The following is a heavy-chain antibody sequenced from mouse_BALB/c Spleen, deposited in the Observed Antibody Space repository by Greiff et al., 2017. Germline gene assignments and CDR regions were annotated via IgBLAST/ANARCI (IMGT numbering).Heavy chain of an antibody. J-gene: IGHJ4*01. CDR2: INSNGGST. Sequence: DVKLVESGGGLVQPGGSLKLSCAASGFTFSSYGMSWVRQTPDKRLELVATINSNGGSTYYPDSVKGRFTISRDNAKNTLYLQMSSLKSEDTAMYYCARGKAFDGYYAMDYWGQGTSVTVSS. V-gene: IGHV5-6-3*01. D-gene: IGHD2-3*01. CDR1: GFTFSSYG. CDR3: ARGKAFDGYYAMDY.